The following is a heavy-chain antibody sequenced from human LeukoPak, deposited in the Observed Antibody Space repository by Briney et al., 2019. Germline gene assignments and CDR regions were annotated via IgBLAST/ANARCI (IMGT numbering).Heavy chain of an antibody. V-gene: IGHV1-46*01. J-gene: IGHJ4*02. Sequence: ASVKVSCKASGYTFTNSYIHWVRQAPGQVLEWMGLINPDGGNTNYAQNFQGRVTLTRDTSISTAYMELSRLTSDDTAVYFCARGLPSPIDHYYFDYWGQGSLVTVSS. D-gene: IGHD5-12*01. CDR2: INPDGGNT. CDR1: GYTFTNSY. CDR3: ARGLPSPIDHYYFDY.